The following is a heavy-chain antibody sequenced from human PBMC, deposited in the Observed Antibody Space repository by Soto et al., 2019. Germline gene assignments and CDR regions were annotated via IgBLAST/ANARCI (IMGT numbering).Heavy chain of an antibody. J-gene: IGHJ6*02. CDR2: ISAYNGNT. V-gene: IGHV1-18*01. CDR1: GYTFTSYG. D-gene: IGHD5-12*01. Sequence: ASVKVSCKASGYTFTSYGISWVRQAPGQGLEWMGWISAYNGNTNYAQKLQGRVTMTTDTSTSTAYMELRSLRSDDTAVYYCARELVATPADYYYGMDVWGQGTTVTVSS. CDR3: ARELVATPADYYYGMDV.